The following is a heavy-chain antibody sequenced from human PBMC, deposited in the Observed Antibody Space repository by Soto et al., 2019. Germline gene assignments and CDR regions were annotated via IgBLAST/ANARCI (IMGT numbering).Heavy chain of an antibody. Sequence: PGGSLRLSCAASGFTFSSYAMSWVRQAPGKGLEWVSAISGSGGSTYYADSVKGRFTISRDNSKNTLYLQMNGLRAEDTAVYYCAKASLDRDAFDIWGQGTMVTVSS. CDR2: ISGSGGST. J-gene: IGHJ3*02. D-gene: IGHD3-9*01. CDR1: GFTFSSYA. CDR3: AKASLDRDAFDI. V-gene: IGHV3-23*01.